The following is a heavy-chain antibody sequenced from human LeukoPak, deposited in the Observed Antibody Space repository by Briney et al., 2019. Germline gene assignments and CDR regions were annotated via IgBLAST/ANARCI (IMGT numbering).Heavy chain of an antibody. D-gene: IGHD2-15*01. CDR3: ARTYCSGGSCYHFDY. V-gene: IGHV4-4*07. Sequence: SETLSLTCTVSGGSISGYYWSWIRQPAGKGLERIGRIYTSGSTDYNPSLKSRVTVSVDTSKNHFSLKLTSVTAADTAAYYCARTYCSGGSCYHFDYWGQGTLVTVSS. CDR2: IYTSGST. J-gene: IGHJ4*02. CDR1: GGSISGYY.